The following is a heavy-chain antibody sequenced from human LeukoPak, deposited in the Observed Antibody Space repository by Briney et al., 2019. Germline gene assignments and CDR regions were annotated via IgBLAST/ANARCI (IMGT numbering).Heavy chain of an antibody. CDR3: ARQYVLRYFDY. D-gene: IGHD3-9*01. CDR1: GGSISSYY. CDR2: IYYSGST. V-gene: IGHV4-59*08. J-gene: IGHJ4*02. Sequence: PSETLSLTCIVSGGSISSYYLSWIRQPPGKGLEWIGCIYYSGSTNNNPSLKSRVTISVATSNNQFSLKLSSVTAADTAVYYCARQYVLRYFDYWGQGTLVTVSS.